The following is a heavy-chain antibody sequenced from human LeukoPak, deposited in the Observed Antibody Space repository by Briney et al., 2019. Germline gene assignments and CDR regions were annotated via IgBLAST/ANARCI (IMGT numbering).Heavy chain of an antibody. V-gene: IGHV4-34*01. CDR1: GGSFSGYY. CDR3: ARDRGADEGVDFAY. J-gene: IGHJ4*02. CDR2: INHSGST. Sequence: PSETLSLTCAVYGGSFSGYYWSSIRQPPGKGLEWIEEINHSGSTNNNPSLKSRVTTSVDPSKNQCSLELSSVTATDTAVYYCARDRGADEGVDFAYWGQGTLVTVSS. D-gene: IGHD2-15*01.